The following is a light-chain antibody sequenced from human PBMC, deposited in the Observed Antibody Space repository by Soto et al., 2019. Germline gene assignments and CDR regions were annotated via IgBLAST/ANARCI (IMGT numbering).Light chain of an antibody. CDR3: QQYGSPSWT. CDR1: QSVSSSY. CDR2: AAS. J-gene: IGKJ1*01. Sequence: EIVLTQSPGTLSLSPGERATLSCRASQSVSSSYLAWYQQQPGQAPRLLIYAASSMATGIPDRFSGSGSGTDFTLTISRLEPEDFAVYYCQQYGSPSWTFGQGTKVEIK. V-gene: IGKV3-20*01.